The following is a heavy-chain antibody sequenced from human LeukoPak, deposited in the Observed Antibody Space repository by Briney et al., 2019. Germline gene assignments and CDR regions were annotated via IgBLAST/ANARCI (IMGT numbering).Heavy chain of an antibody. V-gene: IGHV3-30*04. CDR2: ISYDGSNK. CDR1: GFTFSSYA. J-gene: IGHJ6*02. CDR3: ARDLGIAAAGTFHYYYGMDV. D-gene: IGHD6-13*01. Sequence: GGSLRLSCAASGFTFSSYAMHWVRQAPGKGLEWVAVISYDGSNKYYADSVKGRFTISRDNSKNTLYLQMNSLRAEDTAVYYCARDLGIAAAGTFHYYYGMDVWGQGTTVTVSS.